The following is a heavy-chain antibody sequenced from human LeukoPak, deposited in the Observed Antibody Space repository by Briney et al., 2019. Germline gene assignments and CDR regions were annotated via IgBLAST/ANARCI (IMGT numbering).Heavy chain of an antibody. CDR3: ARRFSLLDAAWYFDL. CDR2: IYYSRST. D-gene: IGHD3-3*02. Sequence: MTSETLSLTCTVSGGSISSYYWSWIRQPPGKGLEWLGYIYYSRSTNYNPSLKSRVAISVDTTKNQFPLILSSVTAADTAVDYVARRFSLLDAAWYFDLWGRGTLVTVSS. V-gene: IGHV4-59*12. CDR1: GGSISSYY. J-gene: IGHJ2*01.